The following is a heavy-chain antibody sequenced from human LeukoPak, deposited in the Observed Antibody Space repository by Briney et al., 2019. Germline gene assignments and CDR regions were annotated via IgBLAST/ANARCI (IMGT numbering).Heavy chain of an antibody. J-gene: IGHJ1*01. V-gene: IGHV3-48*03. D-gene: IGHD6-13*01. CDR2: ISSSGSTI. CDR1: GFTFSSYE. CDR3: ARPSRPYRSSEYFQH. Sequence: GGSLRLSCAASGFTFSSYEMNWVRQVPGKGLEWISYISSSGSTIYFADSVNGRFTISRDNAKNSLYLQMNSLRAEDTAVYYCARPSRPYRSSEYFQHWGQGTLVTVSS.